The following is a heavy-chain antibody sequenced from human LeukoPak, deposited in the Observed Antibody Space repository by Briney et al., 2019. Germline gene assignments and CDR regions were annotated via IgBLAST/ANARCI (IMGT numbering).Heavy chain of an antibody. CDR2: LSSSSSTI. D-gene: IGHD4/OR15-4a*01. Sequence: GGSLRLSCAASGFTLCSYSMNWVRQAPGKGLEWVSYLSSSSSTIYYADSVKGRFTISRDNATNSLYLQMNSLRAEDTAVYYCARTPLMVADNWFDPWGQGTLVTVSS. CDR3: ARTPLMVADNWFDP. V-gene: IGHV3-48*04. CDR1: GFTLCSYS. J-gene: IGHJ5*02.